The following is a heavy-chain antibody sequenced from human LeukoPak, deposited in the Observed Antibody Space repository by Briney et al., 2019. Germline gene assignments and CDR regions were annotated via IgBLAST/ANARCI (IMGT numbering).Heavy chain of an antibody. D-gene: IGHD5-12*01. Sequence: PSETLSLTCTVSGGSISSYYWSWIRQPPGKGLEWIGYIYYSGSTNYNPSLKSRVTISVDTSKNQFSLKLSSVTAADTAVYYCARGPTGYSGYGSFDYWGQGTLVTVSS. V-gene: IGHV4-59*08. J-gene: IGHJ4*02. CDR1: GGSISSYY. CDR2: IYYSGST. CDR3: ARGPTGYSGYGSFDY.